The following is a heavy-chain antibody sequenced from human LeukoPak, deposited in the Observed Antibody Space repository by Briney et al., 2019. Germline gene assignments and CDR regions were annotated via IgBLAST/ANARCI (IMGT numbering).Heavy chain of an antibody. J-gene: IGHJ6*03. D-gene: IGHD1-26*01. CDR3: AKSPLGAPEYYYYYYYMDV. CDR2: IRYDGSNK. Sequence: PGGSLRLSCAASGFTFNSYGIHWVRQAPGKGLEWVAFIRYDGSNKYYADSVKGRFTISRDNSKNTLYLQMNSLRAEDTAVYYCAKSPLGAPEYYYYYYYMDVWGKGTTVTISS. V-gene: IGHV3-30*02. CDR1: GFTFNSYG.